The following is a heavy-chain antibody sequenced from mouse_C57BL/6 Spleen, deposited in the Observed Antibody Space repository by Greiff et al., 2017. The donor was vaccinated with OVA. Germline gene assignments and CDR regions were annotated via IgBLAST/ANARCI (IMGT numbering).Heavy chain of an antibody. J-gene: IGHJ2*01. V-gene: IGHV1-26*01. Sequence: EVQLQQSGPELVKPGASVQISCKASGYTFTDYYMNWVKQSHGKSVEWIGDINPNNGGTGYNQKFKGKATLTVDKYSSTAYMELRSLTAEDSAVDDCARRDYDGYYFDYWGKGTTLTVSS. CDR2: INPNNGGT. CDR3: ARRDYDGYYFDY. D-gene: IGHD2-4*01. CDR1: GYTFTDYY.